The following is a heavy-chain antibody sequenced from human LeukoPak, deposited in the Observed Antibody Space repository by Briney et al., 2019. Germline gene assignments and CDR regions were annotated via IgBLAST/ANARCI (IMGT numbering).Heavy chain of an antibody. CDR1: GFIFSHFG. D-gene: IGHD3-10*01. CDR3: ARDSCLIKTCLDY. CDR2: IQPDGSQK. V-gene: IGHV3-33*01. J-gene: IGHJ4*02. Sequence: QPGRSLRLSCATSGFIFSHFGMHWVRQAPGKGLEWVAAIQPDGSQKYFADSVKGRSTISRDKSKSTMYLQMDTLRAEDTAVYYCARDSCLIKTCLDYWGQGTLVTVSS.